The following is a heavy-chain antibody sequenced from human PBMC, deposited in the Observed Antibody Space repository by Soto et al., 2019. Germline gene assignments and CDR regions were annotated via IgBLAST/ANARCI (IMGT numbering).Heavy chain of an antibody. CDR1: GFTFSSYA. CDR2: ISYDGSNK. V-gene: IGHV3-30-3*01. J-gene: IGHJ6*02. D-gene: IGHD2-2*01. CDR3: ARDQCISTSCYDSTLGPYYYYYYGMDV. Sequence: GGSLRLSCAASGFTFSSYAMHWVRQAPGKGLEWVAVISYDGSNKYYADSVKGRFTISRDNSKNTLYLQMNSLRAEDTAVYYCARDQCISTSCYDSTLGPYYYYYYGMDVWGQGTTVTVSS.